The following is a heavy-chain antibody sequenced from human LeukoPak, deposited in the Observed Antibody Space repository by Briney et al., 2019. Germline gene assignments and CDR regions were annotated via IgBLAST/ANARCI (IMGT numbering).Heavy chain of an antibody. CDR3: AREPNGNSVDAFEM. CDR1: GFSFSSFA. J-gene: IGHJ3*02. V-gene: IGHV3-23*01. Sequence: GGSLRLSCAASGFSFSSFAMMWVRQAPGMGLELISAILSGGDVFFYGDSVRGRFTISRDDSTNPLFLQRNNLRADDSAVYYCAREPNGNSVDAFEMWGQGTPVTVSS. D-gene: IGHD4-23*01. CDR2: ILSGGDVF.